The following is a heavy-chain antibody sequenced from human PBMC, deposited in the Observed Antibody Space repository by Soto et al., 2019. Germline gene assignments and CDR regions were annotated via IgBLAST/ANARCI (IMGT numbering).Heavy chain of an antibody. CDR3: AGGGLYYYGSGSYYNDWFNP. J-gene: IGHJ5*02. CDR2: IYHSGSA. V-gene: IGHV4-4*02. D-gene: IGHD3-10*01. Sequence: SETLSLTCAVSGGPTSSSYCWSWVRQPPGKGLEWIGEIYHSGSANYNPSLKSRVSISVDNSKNQFSLKLSSVTAADTAVYYCAGGGLYYYGSGSYYNDWFNPWGQGTLVT. CDR1: GGPTSSSYC.